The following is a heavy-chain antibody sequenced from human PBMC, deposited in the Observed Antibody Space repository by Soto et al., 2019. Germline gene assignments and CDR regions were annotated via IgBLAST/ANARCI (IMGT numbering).Heavy chain of an antibody. CDR3: ARVSGGLRFFSSRGNWFDP. CDR2: IYYSGST. Sequence: SETLSLTCTVSGGSIISYYWSWIRQPPGKGLEWIGYIYYSGSTNYNPSLKSRVTISVDTSKNQFSLKLSSVTAADTAVYYCARVSGGLRFFSSRGNWFDPWGQGTLVTVSS. CDR1: GGSIISYY. D-gene: IGHD3-3*01. V-gene: IGHV4-59*01. J-gene: IGHJ5*02.